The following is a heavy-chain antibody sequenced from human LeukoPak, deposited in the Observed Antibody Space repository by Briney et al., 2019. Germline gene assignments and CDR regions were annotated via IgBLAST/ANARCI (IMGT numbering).Heavy chain of an antibody. CDR3: AKDDTAMAELYFDY. CDR1: GFTFSSYA. J-gene: IGHJ4*02. Sequence: GGSLRLSCAASGFTFSSYAMHWVRQAPGKGLEWVAVISYDGSNKYYADSVKGRFTISRDNSKNTLYLQMNSLRAEDTAVYYCAKDDTAMAELYFDYWGQGTLVTVSS. CDR2: ISYDGSNK. D-gene: IGHD5-18*01. V-gene: IGHV3-30-3*01.